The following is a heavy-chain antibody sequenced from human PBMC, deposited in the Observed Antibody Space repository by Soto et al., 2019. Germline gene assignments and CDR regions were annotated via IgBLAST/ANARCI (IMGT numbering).Heavy chain of an antibody. D-gene: IGHD3-16*01. CDR1: GGSISSGNSYA. CDR2: ISHTGRT. Sequence: QLQLQESGSGLVKPSQTLSLTCAVSGGSISSGNSYAWSWIRQPPGKGLEWIGSISHTGRTSYNPSLKGRVPMSVDKSKNQVSLKLSSVTAADMAVYYCARAVAPYLGTWFDPWGQGSLVIVSS. V-gene: IGHV4-30-2*01. J-gene: IGHJ5*02. CDR3: ARAVAPYLGTWFDP.